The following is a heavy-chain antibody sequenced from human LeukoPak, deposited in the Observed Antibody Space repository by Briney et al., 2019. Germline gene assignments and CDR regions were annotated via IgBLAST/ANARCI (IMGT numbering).Heavy chain of an antibody. CDR3: ASGTFYCTNGVCYTWLDP. J-gene: IGHJ5*02. CDR1: GGSISSYY. CDR2: IYTSGST. V-gene: IGHV4-4*07. Sequence: SETLSLTCTVSGGSISSYYWSWIRQPAGKGLEWIGRIYTSGSTNYNPSLKSRVTMSVDTSKNQFSLKLSSVTAADTAVYYCASGTFYCTNGVCYTWLDPWGQGTLVTVSS. D-gene: IGHD2-8*01.